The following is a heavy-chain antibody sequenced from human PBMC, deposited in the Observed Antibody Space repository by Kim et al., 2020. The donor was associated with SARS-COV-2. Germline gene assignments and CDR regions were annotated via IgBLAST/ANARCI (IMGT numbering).Heavy chain of an antibody. CDR2: ISYDGSNK. D-gene: IGHD3-10*01. Sequence: GGSLRLSCAASGFTFSSYGMHWVRQAPGKGLEWVAVISYDGSNKYYADSVKGRFTISRDNSKNTLYLQMNSLRAEDTAVYYCAKGEYYGSRRFDYWGQGTLVTVST. J-gene: IGHJ4*02. CDR3: AKGEYYGSRRFDY. CDR1: GFTFSSYG. V-gene: IGHV3-30*18.